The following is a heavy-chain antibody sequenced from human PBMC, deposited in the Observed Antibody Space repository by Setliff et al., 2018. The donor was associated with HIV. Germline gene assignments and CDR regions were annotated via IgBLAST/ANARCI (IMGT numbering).Heavy chain of an antibody. V-gene: IGHV1-69*13. Sequence: EASVKVSCKASGGTFSSYAISWVRQAPGQGLEWMGGIIPIFGTANYAQKFQGRVTITADESTSTAYMELSSLRSEDTAVYYCASGYSSSSPRRDYWGQGTLVTVSS. D-gene: IGHD6-6*01. CDR3: ASGYSSSSPRRDY. CDR1: GGTFSSYA. CDR2: IIPIFGTA. J-gene: IGHJ4*02.